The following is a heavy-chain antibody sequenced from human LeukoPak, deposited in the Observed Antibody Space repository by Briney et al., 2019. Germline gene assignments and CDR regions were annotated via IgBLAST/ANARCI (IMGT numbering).Heavy chain of an antibody. J-gene: IGHJ4*02. D-gene: IGHD3-22*01. CDR1: GFTVSSNY. V-gene: IGHV3-48*04. CDR3: ARVSYYDSSGYEETPVFDY. CDR2: ISSSGSTI. Sequence: GSLRLSCAASGFTVSSNYMSWVRQAPGKGLEWVSYISSSGSTIYYEDSAKGRFTISRDHAKDSLYLQMNSLRAEDTAVYYCARVSYYDSSGYEETPVFDYWGQGTLVTVSS.